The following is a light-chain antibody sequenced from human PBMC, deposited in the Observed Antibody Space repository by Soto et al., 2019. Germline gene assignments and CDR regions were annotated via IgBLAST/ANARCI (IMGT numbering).Light chain of an antibody. Sequence: VVLTQSPATLSLSPGEPATLSCRASRDVYINALAWYQQKPGRTPTLLIYGASTSATGIPDRFSDTGSGTEFSLTIISVEPEDFAVYYCPQYGASPFTFCPGPRVEI. J-gene: IGKJ3*01. CDR1: RDVYINA. CDR2: GAS. V-gene: IGKV3-20*01. CDR3: PQYGASPFT.